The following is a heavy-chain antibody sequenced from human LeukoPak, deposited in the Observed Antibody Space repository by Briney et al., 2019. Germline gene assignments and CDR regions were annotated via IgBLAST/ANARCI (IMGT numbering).Heavy chain of an antibody. V-gene: IGHV3-30*04. CDR3: ARTPMIVVVIYAFDI. CDR2: ISSDASIT. J-gene: IGHJ3*02. Sequence: PGGSLRLSCAASGFTFNSYSMHWVRQAPGKGLEWVAVISSDASITYYADSVKGRFTISRDNSKNTLYLQMNSLRAEDTAVYYCARTPMIVVVIYAFDIWGQGTMVTVSS. CDR1: GFTFNSYS. D-gene: IGHD3-22*01.